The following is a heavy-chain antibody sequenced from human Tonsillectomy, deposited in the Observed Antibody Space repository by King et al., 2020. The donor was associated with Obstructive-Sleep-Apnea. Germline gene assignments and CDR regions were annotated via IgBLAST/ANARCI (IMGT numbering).Heavy chain of an antibody. V-gene: IGHV3-11*06. D-gene: IGHD3-22*01. Sequence: QLVQSGGGLVKPGGSLRLSCAASGFTFSDYYMSWVRQAPGKGLEWISYISSSSSYTNYADSVKGRFTISRDNAKNSLYLQMNSLIAEDTAVYYFASHYASSGYAFFDYWGQGTLVTVSS. CDR1: GFTFSDYY. CDR3: ASHYASSGYAFFDY. J-gene: IGHJ4*02. CDR2: ISSSSSYT.